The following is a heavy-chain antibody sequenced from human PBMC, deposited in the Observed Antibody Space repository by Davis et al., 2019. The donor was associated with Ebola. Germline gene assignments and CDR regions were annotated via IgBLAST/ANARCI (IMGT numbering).Heavy chain of an antibody. CDR2: IYYSGST. CDR1: VGSISSYY. Sequence: MPSETLSLTCTVSVGSISSYYWSWIRQPPGKGLEWIGYIYYSGSTNYNPSLKSRVTISVDTSKNQFSLKLSSVTAADTAVYYCARGPMIVVVIASTDDAFDIWGQGTMVTVSS. CDR3: ARGPMIVVVIASTDDAFDI. D-gene: IGHD3-22*01. J-gene: IGHJ3*02. V-gene: IGHV4-59*12.